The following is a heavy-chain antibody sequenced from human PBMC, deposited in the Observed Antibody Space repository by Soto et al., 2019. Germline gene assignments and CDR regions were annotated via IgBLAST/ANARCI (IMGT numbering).Heavy chain of an antibody. Sequence: PSETLSLTCAVYGGSFSGYYWSWIRQPPGKGLEWIGEINHSDSTNYNPTLKSRATISVDTSKSQVSLTLTSMTASDAALYYCARSPNYYYYGFDVWGQGTAVTVSS. D-gene: IGHD3-10*01. CDR2: INHSDST. CDR1: GGSFSGYY. J-gene: IGHJ6*02. CDR3: ARSPNYYYYGFDV. V-gene: IGHV4-34*01.